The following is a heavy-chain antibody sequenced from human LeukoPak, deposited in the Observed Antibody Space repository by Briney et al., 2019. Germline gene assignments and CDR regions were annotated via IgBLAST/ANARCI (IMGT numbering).Heavy chain of an antibody. CDR2: ISSRTTTI. D-gene: IGHD3-9*01. J-gene: IGHJ4*02. Sequence: GGSLRLSCVTSGFSFSTYGMNWVRQAPGKGLEWVSYISSRTTTIYYADSVKGRFTISRDGAKNSLYLQMNSLRVEDTALYYCARMSTGYYDDYWGQGTRVTVSS. CDR1: GFSFSTYG. CDR3: ARMSTGYYDDY. V-gene: IGHV3-48*01.